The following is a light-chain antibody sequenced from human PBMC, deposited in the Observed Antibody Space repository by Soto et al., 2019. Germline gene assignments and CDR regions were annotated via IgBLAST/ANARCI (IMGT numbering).Light chain of an antibody. CDR1: QTISIY. V-gene: IGKV1-39*01. CDR2: AAS. J-gene: IGKJ2*01. Sequence: DLQMTQSPSSLSASVGDRVTITCRASQTISIYLNWYQQKPGKAPKVLIYAASNLQGGVPSRFSGSGSGTDFTLTISSLQPEDFATFYCQQSYSAPYTFGQGTKVEIK. CDR3: QQSYSAPYT.